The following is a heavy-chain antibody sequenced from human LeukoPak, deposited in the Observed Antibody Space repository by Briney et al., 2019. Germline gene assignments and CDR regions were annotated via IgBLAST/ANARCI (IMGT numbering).Heavy chain of an antibody. CDR3: ARDQVATVTQLDY. V-gene: IGHV3-48*01. CDR1: GFTFSSYS. CDR2: ISSSSSTI. Sequence: PGGSLRLSCAASGFTFSSYSMNWVRQAPGKGLEWVSYISSSSSTISYADSVKGRFTISRDNAKNSLYLQMNSLRPEDTAVYYRARDQVATVTQLDYWGQGTLVTVSS. D-gene: IGHD4-17*01. J-gene: IGHJ4*02.